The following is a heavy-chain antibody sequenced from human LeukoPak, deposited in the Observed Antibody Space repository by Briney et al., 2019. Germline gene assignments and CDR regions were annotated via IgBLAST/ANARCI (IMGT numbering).Heavy chain of an antibody. Sequence: GGSLRLSCAASGFITSSYDIHWVRQVTGKGLEWVSAIDTAGDTYYSGSVKGRFTISRENAKNSLYLQMNSLRAGDTAVYYCARGGYSGYDPGLDNWGQGTLVTVSS. CDR2: IDTAGDT. CDR3: ARGGYSGYDPGLDN. D-gene: IGHD5-12*01. V-gene: IGHV3-13*04. J-gene: IGHJ4*02. CDR1: GFITSSYD.